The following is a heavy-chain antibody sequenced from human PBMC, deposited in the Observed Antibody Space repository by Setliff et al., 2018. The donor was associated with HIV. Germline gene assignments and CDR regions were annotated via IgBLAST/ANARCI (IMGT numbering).Heavy chain of an antibody. CDR2: TRNKANSYTT. CDR3: ARGGVGARASFDY. Sequence: GGSLRLSCAASGFTLGDHYMDWVRQAPGKGLEWVGRTRNKANSYTTEYAASVKGRFSISRDDSRSSLYLQMNSLKTEDTAVYYCARGGVGARASFDYWGQGTLVTVSS. V-gene: IGHV3-72*01. J-gene: IGHJ4*02. CDR1: GFTLGDHY. D-gene: IGHD1-26*01.